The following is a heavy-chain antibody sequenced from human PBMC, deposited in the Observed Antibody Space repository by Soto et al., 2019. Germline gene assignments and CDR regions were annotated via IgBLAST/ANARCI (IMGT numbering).Heavy chain of an antibody. Sequence: QVQLVQSGAEVKKPGSSVKVSCKASGGTFSSYAISWVRQAPGQGLEWMGGIIPIFGTANYAQKFQGRVTITADESTSTDYMELSSLRSEDTAVYYCAREEVDYGDYYYYGMDVWGQGTTVTVSS. V-gene: IGHV1-69*12. CDR1: GGTFSSYA. CDR3: AREEVDYGDYYYYGMDV. D-gene: IGHD4-17*01. CDR2: IIPIFGTA. J-gene: IGHJ6*02.